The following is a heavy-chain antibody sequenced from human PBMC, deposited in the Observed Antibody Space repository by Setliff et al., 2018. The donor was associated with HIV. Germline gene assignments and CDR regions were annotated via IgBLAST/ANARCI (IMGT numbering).Heavy chain of an antibody. D-gene: IGHD3-3*01. CDR1: GYIFTDYY. Sequence: GASVKVSCKASGYIFTDYYIHWVRQAPEQGLEWMGWINPNGGYTNYAQKFLGRVTMTQDTSFTTAYLELSRLGSDDTAVYYCAADNYNCNSFDSWGQGSLVTSPQ. CDR2: INPNGGYT. CDR3: AADNYNCNSFDS. V-gene: IGHV1-2*02. J-gene: IGHJ4*02.